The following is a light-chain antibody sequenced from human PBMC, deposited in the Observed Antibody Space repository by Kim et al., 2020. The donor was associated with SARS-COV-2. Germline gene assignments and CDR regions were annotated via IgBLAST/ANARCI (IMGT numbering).Light chain of an antibody. CDR1: SGHNCYA. CDR2: LYSDGRH. J-gene: IGLJ2*01. V-gene: IGLV4-69*01. CDR3: QTWGSGIAV. Sequence: SVNLTCTLSSGHNCYAIAWLKQLPGKGPRYVMRLYSDGRHTKGDGIPDRFSGSTSGSEYSLTISSLQAEDEADYYCQTWGSGIAVFGGGTQLTVL.